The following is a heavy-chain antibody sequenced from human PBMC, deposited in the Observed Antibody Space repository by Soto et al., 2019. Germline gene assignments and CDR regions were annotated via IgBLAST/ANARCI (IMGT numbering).Heavy chain of an antibody. CDR2: ISTSGGST. Sequence: EVQLLESGGGLVQPGGSLRLSCAASGFTFSSYAMSWVRQAPGKGLEWVSSISTSGGSTYYADSVKGRFTISRDNSNNTLYLQMNSLRAEDTAVYYCSLSDRYYGMDVWGVWTTVTVSS. V-gene: IGHV3-23*01. CDR3: SLSDRYYGMDV. J-gene: IGHJ6*04. CDR1: GFTFSSYA.